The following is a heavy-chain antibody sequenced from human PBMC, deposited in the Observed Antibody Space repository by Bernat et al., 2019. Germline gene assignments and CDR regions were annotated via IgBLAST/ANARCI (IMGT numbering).Heavy chain of an antibody. D-gene: IGHD3-10*01. Sequence: QVQLVESGGGVVQPGRSLRLSCAASGFTFSSYGMHWVRQAPGKGLEWVAVIWYDGSNKYYADSVKGRFTISRDNSKNTLYLQMNSLRAEDTAVYYCARVEGLLWFGESIYWGQGTLVTVSS. J-gene: IGHJ4*02. CDR1: GFTFSSYG. CDR2: IWYDGSNK. V-gene: IGHV3-33*01. CDR3: ARVEGLLWFGESIY.